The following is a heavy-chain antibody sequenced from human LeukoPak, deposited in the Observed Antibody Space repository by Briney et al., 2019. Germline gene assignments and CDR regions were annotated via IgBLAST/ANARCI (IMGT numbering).Heavy chain of an antibody. CDR2: ISWNSGSI. Sequence: GGSLRLSCAASGFTFDDYAMHWVRQAPGKGLEWVSGISWNSGSIGYADSVKGRFTISRDSSMETLYLQMNSLRAEDTATYFCAKRLSFGVAIGDFDYWGQGTLVTVSS. V-gene: IGHV3-9*01. CDR1: GFTFDDYA. J-gene: IGHJ4*02. CDR3: AKRLSFGVAIGDFDY. D-gene: IGHD3-3*01.